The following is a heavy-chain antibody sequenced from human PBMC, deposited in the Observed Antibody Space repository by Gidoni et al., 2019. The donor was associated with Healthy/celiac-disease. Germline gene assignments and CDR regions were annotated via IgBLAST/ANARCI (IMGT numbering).Heavy chain of an antibody. CDR3: ASTRSGWGIPYGMDV. CDR1: GGSISSSSYY. J-gene: IGHJ6*02. CDR2: IYYSGST. V-gene: IGHV4-39*01. Sequence: QLQLQESGPGLVKPSETLSLTCTVSGGSISSSSYYWGWIRQPPGKGLEWIGSIYYSGSTYYNPSLKSRVTISVDTSKNQFSLKLSSVTAADTAVYYCASTRSGWGIPYGMDVWGQGTTVTVSS. D-gene: IGHD3-16*01.